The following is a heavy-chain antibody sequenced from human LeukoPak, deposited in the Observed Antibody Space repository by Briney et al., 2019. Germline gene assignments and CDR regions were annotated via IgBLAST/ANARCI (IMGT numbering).Heavy chain of an antibody. D-gene: IGHD5-12*01. J-gene: IGHJ3*02. CDR3: ARELPDIVAPDAFDI. V-gene: IGHV1-69*05. CDR1: GYTFTGYY. CDR2: IIPIFGTA. Sequence: ASVKVSCKASGYTFTGYYMHWVRQAPGQGLEWMGRIIPIFGTANYAQKFQGRVTITTDESTSTAYMELSSLRSEDTAVYYCARELPDIVAPDAFDIWGQGTMVTVSS.